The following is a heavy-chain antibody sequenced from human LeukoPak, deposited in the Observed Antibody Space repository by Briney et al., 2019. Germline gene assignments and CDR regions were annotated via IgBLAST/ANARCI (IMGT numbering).Heavy chain of an antibody. J-gene: IGHJ4*02. CDR3: ARDRDYAFDY. V-gene: IGHV3-23*01. Sequence: GGSLRLSCAASGLTFSSYVMSWVRQAPGKGLEWVSALSDSGVNTYYTDSVKGRFTVSRDNSKNTLYLQMDSLRDEDTAVYYCARDRDYAFDYWGQGTLVTVSS. CDR2: LSDSGVNT. CDR1: GLTFSSYV. D-gene: IGHD4-17*01.